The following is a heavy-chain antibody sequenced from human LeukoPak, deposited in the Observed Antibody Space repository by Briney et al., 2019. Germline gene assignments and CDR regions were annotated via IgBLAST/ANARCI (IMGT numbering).Heavy chain of an antibody. CDR3: ARGALPRGYCSGGSCYHYYMDV. V-gene: IGHV1-2*02. CDR2: INPNSGGT. Sequence: ASVKVSCKASGYTFTGYYMHWVRQAPGQGLEWMGWINPNSGGTNYAQKFQGRVTMTRDTSISTAYMELSRLRSADTAVYYCARGALPRGYCSGGSCYHYYMDVWGKGTTVTVSS. D-gene: IGHD2-15*01. CDR1: GYTFTGYY. J-gene: IGHJ6*03.